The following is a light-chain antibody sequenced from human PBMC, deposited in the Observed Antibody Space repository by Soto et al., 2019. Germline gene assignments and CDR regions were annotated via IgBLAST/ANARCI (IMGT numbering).Light chain of an antibody. CDR2: GVS. V-gene: IGKV3D-20*02. Sequence: EIVLTQSSATLSLSPGEIATLSCRASQSVTSNALAWYQQKPGQAPRILIYGVSSRATGIPDRYSGRGSGTDFTLTISSLEPEDFAVYYCQQRSKWPLTFGGGTKVEIK. J-gene: IGKJ4*01. CDR3: QQRSKWPLT. CDR1: QSVTSNA.